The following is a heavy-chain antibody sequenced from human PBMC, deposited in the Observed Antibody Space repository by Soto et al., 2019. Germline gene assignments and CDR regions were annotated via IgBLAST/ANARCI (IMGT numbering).Heavy chain of an antibody. CDR1: GYSFTSYW. CDR2: IYPGDSDT. V-gene: IGHV5-51*01. J-gene: IGHJ6*02. Sequence: PGESLKISCKGSGYSFTSYWIGWVRQMPGKGLEWMGIIYPGDSDTRYSPSFQGQATISADKSISTAYLQWSSLKASDTAMYYCARRSDYYYYGMAVWGQGTTVTASS. CDR3: ARRSDYYYYGMAV.